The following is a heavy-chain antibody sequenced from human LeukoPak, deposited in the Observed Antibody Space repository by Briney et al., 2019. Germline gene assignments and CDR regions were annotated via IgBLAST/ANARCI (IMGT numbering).Heavy chain of an antibody. V-gene: IGHV3-33*06. CDR3: AKDANYYDSSGYLIPFDY. Sequence: YYADSGKGRFSVSRDNSKNILYLQMDSLRADDSALYYCAKDANYYDSSGYLIPFDYWGQGTLVTVSS. D-gene: IGHD3-22*01. J-gene: IGHJ4*02.